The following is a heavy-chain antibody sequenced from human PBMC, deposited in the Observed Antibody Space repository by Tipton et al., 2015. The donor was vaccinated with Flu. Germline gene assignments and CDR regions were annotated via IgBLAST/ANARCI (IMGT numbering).Heavy chain of an antibody. V-gene: IGHV4-38-2*01. CDR1: GDSIRSDYF. CDR2: IHRSGTT. J-gene: IGHJ5*02. D-gene: IGHD4-11*01. Sequence: TLSLTCAVSGDSIRSDYFWGWIRQPPGKGLDWIATIHRSGTTKYNPSLKSRVTISVDTSKNQFYLEMRSVTAADMAVYYCARRDFSNYVSDPKNWFDRRGQGTVVTVSS. CDR3: ARRDFSNYVSDPKNWFDR.